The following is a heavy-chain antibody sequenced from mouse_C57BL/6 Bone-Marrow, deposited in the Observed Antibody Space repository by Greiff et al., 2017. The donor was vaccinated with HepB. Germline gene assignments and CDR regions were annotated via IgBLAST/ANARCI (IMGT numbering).Heavy chain of an antibody. V-gene: IGHV1-82*01. CDR1: GYAFSSSW. D-gene: IGHD1-1*01. J-gene: IGHJ4*01. CDR3: ARDYYGKSYAMDY. CDR2: IYPGDGDT. Sequence: VKLQQSGPELVKPGASVKISCKASGYAFSSSWMNWVKQRPGKGLEWIGRIYPGDGDTNYNGKFKGKATLTADKSSSTADMQLSSLTSEDSAVYFCARDYYGKSYAMDYWGQGTSVTVSS.